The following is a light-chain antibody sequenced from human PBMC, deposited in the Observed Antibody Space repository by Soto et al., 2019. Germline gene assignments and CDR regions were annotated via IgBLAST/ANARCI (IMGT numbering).Light chain of an antibody. Sequence: DIQTTQSPSSMSASVGHTGTITCRASQGIRNDLGWYQQKPGKDPKRLIYDASILQGGVKSRFSGSGSGTEFTLTISSLQTEELATYSCLQHYSYPWTFGKGNKGEI. V-gene: IGKV1-17*01. CDR1: QGIRND. CDR3: LQHYSYPWT. J-gene: IGKJ1*01. CDR2: DAS.